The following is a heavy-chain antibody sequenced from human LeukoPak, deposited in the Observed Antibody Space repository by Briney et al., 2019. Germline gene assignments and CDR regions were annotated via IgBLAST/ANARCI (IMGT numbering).Heavy chain of an antibody. V-gene: IGHV1-24*01. J-gene: IGHJ4*02. CDR2: FDPEDGET. CDR1: GYTLTELS. CDR3: ATTPGGVPYFDY. Sequence: GASVKVSCKVSGYTLTELSMHWVRQAPGKGLEWMGGFDPEDGETIYAQKFQGRVTMTEDTSTDTAYMELSSLRSEDTAVYYCATTPGGVPYFDYWGQGTLVTVSS. D-gene: IGHD2-2*01.